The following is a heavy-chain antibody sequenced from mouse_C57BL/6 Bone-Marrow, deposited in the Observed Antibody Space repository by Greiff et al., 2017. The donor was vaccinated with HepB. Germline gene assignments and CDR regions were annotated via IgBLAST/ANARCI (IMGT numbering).Heavy chain of an antibody. CDR1: GYTFTSYW. V-gene: IGHV1-5*01. CDR2: IYPGNSDT. D-gene: IGHD4-1*01. CDR3: TYPTGLLGRLHFDY. Sequence: EVQLQQSGTVLARPGASVKMSCKTSGYTFTSYWMRWVKQRPGQGLEWIGAIYPGNSDTSYNQKFKGKAKLTAVTSASTAYMELSSLTNEDSAVYYCTYPTGLLGRLHFDYWGQGTTLTVSS. J-gene: IGHJ2*01.